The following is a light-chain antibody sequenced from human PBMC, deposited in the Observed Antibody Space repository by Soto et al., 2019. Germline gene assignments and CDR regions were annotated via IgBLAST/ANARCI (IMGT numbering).Light chain of an antibody. CDR2: DAS. V-gene: IGKV3-11*01. CDR1: QTVSSY. J-gene: IGKJ5*01. Sequence: EIVLTQSPATLSLSPGERATLSCRASQTVSSYLAWFQQKPGQAPRLLIYDASNRATGITVRFSGSGSGTDFTLTISSLEPEDFAVYYCQPRFDSITFGQGTRLEIK. CDR3: QPRFDSIT.